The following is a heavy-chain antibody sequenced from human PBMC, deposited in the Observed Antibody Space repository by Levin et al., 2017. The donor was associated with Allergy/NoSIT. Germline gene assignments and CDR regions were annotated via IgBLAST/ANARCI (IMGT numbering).Heavy chain of an antibody. J-gene: IGHJ4*02. CDR1: GGTFSSYT. D-gene: IGHD2-15*01. Sequence: PGGSLRLSCKASGGTFSSYTISWVRQAPGQGLEWMGRIIPILGIANYAQKFQGRVTITADKSTSTAYMELSSLRSEDTAVYYCARVGVGGSWLFADYWGQGTLVTVSS. CDR2: IIPILGIA. V-gene: IGHV1-69*02. CDR3: ARVGVGGSWLFADY.